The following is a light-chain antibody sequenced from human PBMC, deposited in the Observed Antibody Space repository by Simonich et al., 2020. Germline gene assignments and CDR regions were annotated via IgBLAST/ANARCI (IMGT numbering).Light chain of an antibody. J-gene: IGLJ3*02. CDR1: SSNIVAGYD. CDR2: DNS. V-gene: IGLV1-40*01. CDR3: QSYDSSLSGSV. Sequence: QSVLTQPPSVSGAPGQRVTISCTGSSSNIVAGYDVHWYQQLPETAPKLLFYDNSNRPSGVPDRVSGSKSGTSASLAISELQAEDEADYYCQSYDSSLSGSVFGGGTKLTVL.